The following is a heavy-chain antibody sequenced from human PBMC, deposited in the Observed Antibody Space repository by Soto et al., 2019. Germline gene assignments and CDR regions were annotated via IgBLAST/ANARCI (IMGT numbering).Heavy chain of an antibody. D-gene: IGHD6-6*01. CDR3: ARARRSSSAFFDY. CDR1: GFIVSDNY. CDR2: IYSGGST. V-gene: IGHV3-53*01. Sequence: GGSLRLSCAGSGFIVSDNYMSWVRQAPGKGLEWVSLIYSGGSTYYADSVKGRFTISRDNSKTTLFLQINSLRAEDTAVYYCARARRSSSAFFDYWGPGTPVTVSS. J-gene: IGHJ4*02.